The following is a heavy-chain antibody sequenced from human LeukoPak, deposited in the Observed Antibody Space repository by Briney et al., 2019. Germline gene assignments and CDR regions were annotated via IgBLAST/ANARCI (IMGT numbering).Heavy chain of an antibody. D-gene: IGHD3-22*01. J-gene: IGHJ4*02. CDR3: ASGYGYDSSGYYYDY. CDR2: IYYSGST. V-gene: IGHV4-59*01. Sequence: KTSETLSLTCTVSGGSISSYYWSWIRQPPGKGLEWIGYIYYSGSTNYNPSLKSRVTILVDTSKNQFSLKLSSVTAADTAVYYCASGYGYDSSGYYYDYWGQGTLVTVSS. CDR1: GGSISSYY.